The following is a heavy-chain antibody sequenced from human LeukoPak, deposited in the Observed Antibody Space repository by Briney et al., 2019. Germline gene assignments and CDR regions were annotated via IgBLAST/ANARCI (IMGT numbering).Heavy chain of an antibody. CDR1: RFIFTSYD. J-gene: IGHJ4*02. CDR2: IRYSETET. Sequence: PGGSLRLSCATSRFIFTSYDMHWFRQAPGKGLEWVAFIRYSETETYYADSVKGRFTISRDNSKDTLYLQMNSLRAEATAVYYCAKTPPRYYVKGSYPDYWGQGTLVIVSS. D-gene: IGHD3-10*02. CDR3: AKTPPRYYVKGSYPDY. V-gene: IGHV3-30*02.